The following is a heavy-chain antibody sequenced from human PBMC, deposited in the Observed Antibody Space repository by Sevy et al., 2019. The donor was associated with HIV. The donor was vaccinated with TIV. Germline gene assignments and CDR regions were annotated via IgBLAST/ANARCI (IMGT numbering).Heavy chain of an antibody. J-gene: IGHJ4*02. CDR3: VSKMGGTSRIDY. D-gene: IGHD1-26*01. CDR2: TRYSGTT. V-gene: IGHV4-39*01. Sequence: SETLSLTCTVSGGSIGNRAYFWHWIRQPPGKGLEWIGSTRYSGTTYYNPSLKSRVTISVDTSKSQFFLSLDSVTAADTAGYYCVSKMGGTSRIDYWGPGTLVTVSS. CDR1: GGSIGNRAYF.